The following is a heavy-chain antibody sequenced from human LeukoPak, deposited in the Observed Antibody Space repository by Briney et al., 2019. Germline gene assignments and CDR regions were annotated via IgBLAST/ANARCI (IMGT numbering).Heavy chain of an antibody. CDR2: ISWNSGSI. CDR3: AKDSKLIGSGWYVY. Sequence: SGRSLRLSCAASGFTFDDYAMHWVRQAPGKGLEWVSGISWNSGSIGYADSVKGRFTISRDNAKNSLYLQMNSLRAEDTALYYCAKDSKLIGSGWYVYWGQGTLVTVSS. J-gene: IGHJ4*02. D-gene: IGHD6-19*01. V-gene: IGHV3-9*01. CDR1: GFTFDDYA.